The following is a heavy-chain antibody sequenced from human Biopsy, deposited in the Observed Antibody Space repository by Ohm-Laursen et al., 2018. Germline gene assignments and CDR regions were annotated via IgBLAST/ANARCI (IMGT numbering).Heavy chain of an antibody. Sequence: GASVKVSCKASGYTFTSYGISWVRQAPGQGLEWMGWINPATGETRYAQRFQGRVTMTRDTSVTTAYMQLSSLTSDDTALYYCAKPSGGVSTIGFDPWGQGTQVIVSS. J-gene: IGHJ5*02. V-gene: IGHV1-18*01. CDR3: AKPSGGVSTIGFDP. D-gene: IGHD3-16*01. CDR2: INPATGET. CDR1: GYTFTSYG.